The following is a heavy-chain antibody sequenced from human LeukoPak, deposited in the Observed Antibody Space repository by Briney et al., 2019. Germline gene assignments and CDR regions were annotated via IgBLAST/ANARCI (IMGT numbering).Heavy chain of an antibody. CDR3: AEDRAFFRNGMDV. V-gene: IGHV3-30*18. D-gene: IGHD3-3*02. CDR2: ISYDGSNK. Sequence: PGGSLRLSCAASGFTSSSYGMHWVRQAPGKGLEWVAVISYDGSNKYYADSVKGRFTISRDNSKNTLYLQMNSLRAEDTAVYYCAEDRAFFRNGMDVWGKGTTVTVSS. CDR1: GFTSSSYG. J-gene: IGHJ6*04.